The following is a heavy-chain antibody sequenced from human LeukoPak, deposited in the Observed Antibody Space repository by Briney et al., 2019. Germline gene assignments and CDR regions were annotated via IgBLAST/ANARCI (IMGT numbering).Heavy chain of an antibody. J-gene: IGHJ5*02. CDR1: GGTFSSYA. CDR3: ARTAMVPNWFDP. Sequence: SVKVSCKASGGTFSSYAISWVRQAPGQGLEWMGGVIPIFGTANYAQKFQGRVTITTDESTSTAYMELSSLRSEDTAVYYCARTAMVPNWFDPWGQGTLVTVSS. CDR2: VIPIFGTA. V-gene: IGHV1-69*05. D-gene: IGHD5-18*01.